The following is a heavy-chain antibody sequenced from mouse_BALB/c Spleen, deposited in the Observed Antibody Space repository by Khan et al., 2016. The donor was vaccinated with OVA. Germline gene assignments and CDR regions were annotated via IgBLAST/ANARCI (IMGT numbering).Heavy chain of an antibody. J-gene: IGHJ3*01. CDR2: IDPSDSHT. V-gene: IGHV1-69*02. CDR3: ARSYYYGSSTWFAY. CDR1: GYTFSSYW. D-gene: IGHD1-1*01. Sequence: QVQLQQPGAELVKPGASVKLSCKASGYTFSSYWMHWVKQRPGHGLEWIGEIDPSDSHTNYNQKFKGKATLNVDKSSSTAYMHLSSLTSEDSAVYYCARSYYYGSSTWFAYWGQGTLVTVSA.